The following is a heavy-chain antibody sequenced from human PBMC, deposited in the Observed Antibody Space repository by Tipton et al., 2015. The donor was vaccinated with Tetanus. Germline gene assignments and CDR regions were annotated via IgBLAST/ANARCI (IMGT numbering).Heavy chain of an antibody. CDR3: ARGRASLDF. V-gene: IGHV1-8*01. CDR1: GYTFITYD. CDR2: MSPNSGNT. Sequence: QLVQSGAEVKKPGASVKVSCKTSGYTFITYDINWVRQAPGQGLEWMGWMSPNSGNTGYAQKFQGRVTMTRDTSIRTAYMEVTSLRSEDTAVYYCARGRASLDFWGQGTLVTVSP. J-gene: IGHJ4*02.